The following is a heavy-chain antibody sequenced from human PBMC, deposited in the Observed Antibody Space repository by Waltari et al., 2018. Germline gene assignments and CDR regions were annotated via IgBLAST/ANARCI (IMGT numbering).Heavy chain of an antibody. J-gene: IGHJ4*02. CDR1: GFTFSNYR. Sequence: EVQLVESGGGLVKPGGSLRLSCAASGFTFSNYRMNWVRQAPGKGLEWVSSISSSSSYIYYADSVKGRFTISRDNAKNSLYLQMNSLRAEDTAVYYCAREDSSGYQDYWGQGTLVTVSS. V-gene: IGHV3-21*01. CDR3: AREDSSGYQDY. CDR2: ISSSSSYI. D-gene: IGHD3-22*01.